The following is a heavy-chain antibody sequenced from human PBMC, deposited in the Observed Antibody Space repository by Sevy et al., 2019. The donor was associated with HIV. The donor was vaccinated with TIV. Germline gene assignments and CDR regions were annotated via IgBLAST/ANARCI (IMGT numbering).Heavy chain of an antibody. CDR1: GFTFSSYS. V-gene: IGHV3-21*01. CDR2: ISSSSSYI. Sequence: GGSLRLSCAASGFTFSSYSMNWVRQAPGKGLEWVSSISSSSSYIYYADSVKGRFTISRDNAKNTLYLQMNSLRAEDTAAYYWARGMASGYYGMDGWGQGTTVTVSS. CDR3: ARGMASGYYGMDG. D-gene: IGHD6-6*01. J-gene: IGHJ6*02.